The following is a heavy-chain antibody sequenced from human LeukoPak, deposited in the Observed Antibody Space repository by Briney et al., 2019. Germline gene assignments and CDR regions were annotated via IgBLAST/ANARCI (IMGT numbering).Heavy chain of an antibody. Sequence: PSETLSLTCTVSGGSISSSSYYWGWIRQPPGKGLEWIGSIYYSGSTYYNPSLKSRVTISVDTSKNQFSLKLSSVTAADTAVYYCVRLTDYGDYVYYFQHWGQGTLVTVSS. CDR1: GGSISSSSYY. CDR2: IYYSGST. D-gene: IGHD4-17*01. CDR3: VRLTDYGDYVYYFQH. J-gene: IGHJ1*01. V-gene: IGHV4-39*01.